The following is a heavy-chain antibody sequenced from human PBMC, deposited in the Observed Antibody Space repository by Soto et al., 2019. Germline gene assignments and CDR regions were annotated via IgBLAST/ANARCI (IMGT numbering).Heavy chain of an antibody. Sequence: EVQLLESGGGLVQPGGSLRLSCAASGFTFSSYAMSWVRQAPGKGLEWVSAISGSGGSTYYADSVKGRFTISRDNSKNTLYLQMNSLRAEDTAVYYCAADSSGYYCGSDYWGQGTLVTVSS. V-gene: IGHV3-23*01. CDR1: GFTFSSYA. CDR2: ISGSGGST. CDR3: AADSSGYYCGSDY. D-gene: IGHD3-22*01. J-gene: IGHJ4*02.